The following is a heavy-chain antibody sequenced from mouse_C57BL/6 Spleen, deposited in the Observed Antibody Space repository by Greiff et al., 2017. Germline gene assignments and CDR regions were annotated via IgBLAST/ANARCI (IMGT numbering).Heavy chain of an antibody. J-gene: IGHJ3*01. V-gene: IGHV5-17*01. CDR2: ISRASSTI. CDR1: GFTFSDYG. Sequence: EVQLVEPGGGLVKPGGSLKLSCAASGFTFSDYGMHWVRQAPEKGLEWVAYISRASSTIYYADTVKGRFTISRDTAKITLFLQMTSLRSEDTAMYYCATACAWFAYWGQGTLVTVSA. CDR3: ATACAWFAY.